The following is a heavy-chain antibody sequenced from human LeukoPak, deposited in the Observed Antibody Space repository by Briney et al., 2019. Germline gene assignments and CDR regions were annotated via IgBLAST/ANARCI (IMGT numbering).Heavy chain of an antibody. CDR2: ISGDGVRT. V-gene: IGHV3-43*02. Sequence: GGSLRLSCAASGFTFDEYAIHWVRQAPGKGLEWVSLISGDGVRTFYTDSVKGRFTISRDNSKNSLYLQMNSLRTEDTAVYYCARDGYSSGPGDWYFDLWGRGTLVTVSS. J-gene: IGHJ2*01. D-gene: IGHD6-19*01. CDR3: ARDGYSSGPGDWYFDL. CDR1: GFTFDEYA.